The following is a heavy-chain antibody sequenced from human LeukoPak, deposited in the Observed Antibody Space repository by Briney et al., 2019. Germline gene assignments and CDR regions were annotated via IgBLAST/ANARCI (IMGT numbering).Heavy chain of an antibody. CDR1: GGSISSYY. J-gene: IGHJ4*02. V-gene: IGHV4-4*07. Sequence: PSETLSLTCTVSGGSISSYYWSWIRQPAGKGLEWIGRIYTSGSTNYNPSLKSRVTISVDKSKNQFSLKLSSVTAADTAVYYCARVSSSFTRPAPAFDYWGQGTLVTVSS. CDR3: ARVSSSFTRPAPAFDY. D-gene: IGHD6-13*01. CDR2: IYTSGST.